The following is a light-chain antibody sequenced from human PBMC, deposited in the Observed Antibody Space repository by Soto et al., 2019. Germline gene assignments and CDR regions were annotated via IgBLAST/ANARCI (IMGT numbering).Light chain of an antibody. V-gene: IGKV3-20*01. CDR1: QSVSSNY. CDR3: QQYGSSPWT. CDR2: GAS. J-gene: IGKJ1*01. Sequence: EIVLTQSPGALSLSPGERATLSCRASQSVSSNYLAWYQPKPGQAPRLLIYGASSRATGIPDRFSGSGSGTDFTLTISRLEPEDFAVYYCQQYGSSPWTFGQGTKVEVK.